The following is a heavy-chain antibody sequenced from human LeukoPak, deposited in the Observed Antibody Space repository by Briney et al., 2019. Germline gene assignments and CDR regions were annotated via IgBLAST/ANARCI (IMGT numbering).Heavy chain of an antibody. J-gene: IGHJ6*04. Sequence: GGSLRLSCAASGFTFDDYAMHWVRQAPGRGVEWVSLISWDGGSTYYADSVKGRFTISRDNSKNSLYLQMNSLRAEDTALYYCAKVAMVRGVITRYYYYGMDVWGKGTTVTVSS. CDR3: AKVAMVRGVITRYYYYGMDV. V-gene: IGHV3-43D*04. CDR2: ISWDGGST. CDR1: GFTFDDYA. D-gene: IGHD3-10*01.